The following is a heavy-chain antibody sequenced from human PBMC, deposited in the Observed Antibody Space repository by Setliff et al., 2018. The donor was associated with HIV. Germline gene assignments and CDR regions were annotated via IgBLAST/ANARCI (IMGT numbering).Heavy chain of an antibody. CDR2: IYYTGST. CDR1: GASISSSSHH. V-gene: IGHV4-39*07. Sequence: SETLSLTCTVSGASISSSSHHWAWIRQPPGKGLEYIGNIYYTGSTHHNPSLESRVATSVDTSKNQFSLKLSSVTAADTAVYYCARGGRGAFGDYYYMDVWGKGTTVTVSS. CDR3: ARGGRGAFGDYYYMDV. J-gene: IGHJ6*03. D-gene: IGHD3-10*01.